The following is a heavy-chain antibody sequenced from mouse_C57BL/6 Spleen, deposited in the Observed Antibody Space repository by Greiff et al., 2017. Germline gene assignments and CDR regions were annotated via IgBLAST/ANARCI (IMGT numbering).Heavy chain of an antibody. V-gene: IGHV1-77*01. CDR3: AREVYGSSYAMDY. D-gene: IGHD1-1*01. CDR2: IGPGSGST. Sequence: VQLQQSGAELVKPGASVKISCTASGYTFTDYYINWVKQRPGQGLEWIGKIGPGSGSTYYNEKFKGKATLTADKASSTAYMQLSSLTSEDSAVYFGAREVYGSSYAMDYWGQGTSVTVSS. J-gene: IGHJ4*01. CDR1: GYTFTDYY.